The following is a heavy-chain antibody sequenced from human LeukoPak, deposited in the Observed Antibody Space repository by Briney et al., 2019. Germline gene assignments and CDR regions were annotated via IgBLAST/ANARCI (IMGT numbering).Heavy chain of an antibody. J-gene: IGHJ3*02. V-gene: IGHV1-69*13. D-gene: IGHD4-23*01. Sequence: SVKVSCKASGGTFSSYAISWVRQAPGQGLEWMGGIIPIFGTANYAQKFQGRVTITADESTSTAYMELSSLRSEDTAVYYCARDGTTVVTNLHDAFDIWGQGTMVTVSS. CDR1: GGTFSSYA. CDR3: ARDGTTVVTNLHDAFDI. CDR2: IIPIFGTA.